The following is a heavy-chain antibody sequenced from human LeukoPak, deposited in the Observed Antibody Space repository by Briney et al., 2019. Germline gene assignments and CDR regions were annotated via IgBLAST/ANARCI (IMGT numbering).Heavy chain of an antibody. D-gene: IGHD3-9*01. V-gene: IGHV4-59*01. CDR1: GGSISSYY. CDR3: ASERDILTGYHNWFDP. CDR2: IYYSGST. J-gene: IGHJ5*02. Sequence: SETLSLTCTVSGGSISSYYWSWIRQPPGKGLEWIGYIYYSGSTNYNPSLKSRVTISVDTSKNQFSLKLSSVTAADTAVYYCASERDILTGYHNWFDPWGQGTLVTVPS.